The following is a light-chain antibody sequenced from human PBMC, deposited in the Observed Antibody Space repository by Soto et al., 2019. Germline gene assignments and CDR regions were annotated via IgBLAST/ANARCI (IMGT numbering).Light chain of an antibody. J-gene: IGLJ1*01. CDR2: DDN. V-gene: IGLV1-51*01. CDR1: SSNIGGNS. CDR3: GSWDSSLSAYV. Sequence: TQPPSVSAAPGQKGTISCSGSSSNIGGNSVSWYQQLPGTAPKLLIYDDNKRPSGTPDRFSGSKSGTSATLGITGFQTGDEADYYCGSWDSSLSAYVFGTGTKVTVL.